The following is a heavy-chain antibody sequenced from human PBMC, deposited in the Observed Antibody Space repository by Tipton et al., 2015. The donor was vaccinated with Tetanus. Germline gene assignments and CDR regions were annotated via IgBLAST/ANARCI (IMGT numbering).Heavy chain of an antibody. V-gene: IGHV3-7*01. CDR3: ARQREWSDGFYI. J-gene: IGHJ3*02. D-gene: IGHD3-3*01. Sequence: SLRLSCTASGFTFRSYWMNWVRQAPEKGLEWVANIRQDGSEKYYVDSMQGRFTISRDNAKNSLYLQMNSLRAEDTAVYYFARQREWSDGFYIWGHGTRVTVSS. CDR1: GFTFRSYW. CDR2: IRQDGSEK.